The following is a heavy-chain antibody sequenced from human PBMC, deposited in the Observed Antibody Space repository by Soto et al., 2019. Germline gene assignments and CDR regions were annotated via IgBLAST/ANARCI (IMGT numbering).Heavy chain of an antibody. CDR2: IWYDGSDR. Sequence: GGSLRLSCAAYGFTFGSYGMHWVRQAPGKGPEWVALIWYDGSDRKYADSVKGRFTISRDIPKNTLYLQMTSLRVEDTAIYYCAREGDTGMAIYFDSWGQGTLVTVSS. J-gene: IGHJ4*02. D-gene: IGHD5-18*01. V-gene: IGHV3-33*01. CDR1: GFTFGSYG. CDR3: AREGDTGMAIYFDS.